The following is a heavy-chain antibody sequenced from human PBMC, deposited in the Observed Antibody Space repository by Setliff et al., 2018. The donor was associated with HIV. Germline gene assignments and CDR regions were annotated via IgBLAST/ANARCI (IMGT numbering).Heavy chain of an antibody. Sequence: SLTCTVSGGSISSYYWSWIRQPPGKGPEWIGYMNTSGTTNYNPSPKSRVTISVDTSKNQFSLKLSSVTAADTAVYFCARQTYYYDNSGHNWFDPWGHGTLVTVSS. CDR2: MNTSGTT. J-gene: IGHJ5*02. D-gene: IGHD3-22*01. CDR1: GGSISSYY. CDR3: ARQTYYYDNSGHNWFDP. V-gene: IGHV4-4*09.